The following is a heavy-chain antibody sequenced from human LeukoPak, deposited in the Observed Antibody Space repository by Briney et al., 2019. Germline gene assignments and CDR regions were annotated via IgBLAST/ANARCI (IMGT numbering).Heavy chain of an antibody. CDR2: VNHSGST. Sequence: SETMSLTCAVYGGSFSGYYWSWIRQPPGKGLEWIGEVNHSGSTNYNPSLKSRVTISVDTSKNQFSLKLSSVTAADTAVYYCATEIAVAGNDAFDIWGQGTMVTVSS. D-gene: IGHD6-19*01. V-gene: IGHV4-34*01. J-gene: IGHJ3*02. CDR1: GGSFSGYY. CDR3: ATEIAVAGNDAFDI.